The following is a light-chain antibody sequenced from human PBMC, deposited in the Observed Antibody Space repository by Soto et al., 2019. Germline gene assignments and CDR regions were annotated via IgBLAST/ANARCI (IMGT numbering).Light chain of an antibody. V-gene: IGKV2-28*01. CDR3: MQSLQTPWT. CDR1: QSLLHSIGYTC. Sequence: DIVMTQSPLFLPVTPGEPASISCRSSQSLLHSIGYTCLDWYLQKPGQSPQLLIYLGSNRSSGVPDRFSGSGSGTDFTLEISRVEAEDVGIYYCMQSLQTPWTFGQGTKVDIK. J-gene: IGKJ1*01. CDR2: LGS.